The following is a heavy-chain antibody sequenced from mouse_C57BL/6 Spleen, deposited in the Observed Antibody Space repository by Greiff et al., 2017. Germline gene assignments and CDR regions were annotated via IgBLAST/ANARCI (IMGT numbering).Heavy chain of an antibody. V-gene: IGHV1-18*01. J-gene: IGHJ2*01. CDR2: INPNNGGT. Sequence: VQLQQSGPELVKPGASVKIPCKASGYTFTDYNMDWVKQSHGKRLEWIGDINPNNGGTTYNQKFKGKATLTVDKSSSTAYMELRSLTSEDTAVYYCARLDDDGYYFDYWGQGTTLTVSS. CDR1: GYTFTDYN. CDR3: ARLDDDGYYFDY. D-gene: IGHD2-12*01.